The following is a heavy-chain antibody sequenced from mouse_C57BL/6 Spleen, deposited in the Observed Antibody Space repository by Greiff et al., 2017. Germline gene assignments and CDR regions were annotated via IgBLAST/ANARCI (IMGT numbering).Heavy chain of an antibody. CDR1: GFTFTSYG. Sequence: EVKLQQSGGDLVKPGGSLKLSCAASGFTFTSYGMSWVRQTPDKRLEWVATISSGGSYTYYPDSLKGRFTISRDNATNTLYLQMSSLKSEDTAMYYCARHEANWNRFDYWGQGTTLTVSS. CDR3: ARHEANWNRFDY. J-gene: IGHJ2*01. V-gene: IGHV5-6*01. D-gene: IGHD4-1*01. CDR2: ISSGGSYT.